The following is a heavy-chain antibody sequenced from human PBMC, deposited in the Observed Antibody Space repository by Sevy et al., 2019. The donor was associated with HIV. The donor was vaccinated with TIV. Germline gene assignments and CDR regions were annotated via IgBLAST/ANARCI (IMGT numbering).Heavy chain of an antibody. Sequence: SETLSLTCTVSGGSVSSDTYYWTWIRQPPGKGLEFIGYIYYNVRINYNPSLKSRVTISVDTSKNQFSLKVTSVTAADTAFYYCTRGGGLTHYGMDVWGQGTTVTVSS. V-gene: IGHV4-61*01. CDR2: IYYNVRI. J-gene: IGHJ6*02. CDR3: TRGGGLTHYGMDV. CDR1: GGSVSSDTYY. D-gene: IGHD3-10*01.